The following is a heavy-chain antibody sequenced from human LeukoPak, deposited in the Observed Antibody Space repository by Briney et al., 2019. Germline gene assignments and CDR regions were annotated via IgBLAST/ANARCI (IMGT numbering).Heavy chain of an antibody. J-gene: IGHJ4*02. CDR2: INPSGGST. D-gene: IGHD3-22*01. CDR1: GYTFTGYY. Sequence: GASVKVSCKASGYTFTGYYMHWVRQAPGQGLEWMGVINPSGGSTSYAQKFQGRVTMTRDTSTSTVYMELSSLRSEDTAVYYCAREALTYYYDSSGIDYFDYWGQGTPVTVSS. V-gene: IGHV1-46*01. CDR3: AREALTYYYDSSGIDYFDY.